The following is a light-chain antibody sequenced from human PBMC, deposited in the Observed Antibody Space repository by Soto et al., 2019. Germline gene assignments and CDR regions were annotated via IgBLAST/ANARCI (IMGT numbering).Light chain of an antibody. Sequence: EIVMTQSPATLSVSPGERSTLSCRASQSVSSNLAWYQQKPGQAPRLLIYGASSRATGIPVRFSGSGSGTDFTLTISRLEPEDFAVYYCQQYGSSPITFGQGTRLETK. CDR3: QQYGSSPIT. V-gene: IGKV3-20*01. CDR2: GAS. CDR1: QSVSSN. J-gene: IGKJ5*01.